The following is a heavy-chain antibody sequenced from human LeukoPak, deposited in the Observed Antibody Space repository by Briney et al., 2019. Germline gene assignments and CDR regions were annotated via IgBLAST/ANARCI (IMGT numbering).Heavy chain of an antibody. CDR3: ARGSALEWLSLDY. CDR1: GGSISSGGYY. CDR2: IYHSGST. D-gene: IGHD3-3*01. Sequence: SETLSLTCTVSGGSISSGGYYWSWIRQPPGKGLEWIGYIYHSGSTYYNPSLKSRVTISVDRSKNQFTLKLSSVTAADTAVYYCARGSALEWLSLDYWGQGTLVTVSS. J-gene: IGHJ4*02. V-gene: IGHV4-30-2*01.